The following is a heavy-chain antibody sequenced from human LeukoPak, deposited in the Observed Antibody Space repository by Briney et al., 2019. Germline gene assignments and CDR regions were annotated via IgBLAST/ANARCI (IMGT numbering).Heavy chain of an antibody. J-gene: IGHJ3*02. CDR2: ITNKPKSYNT. Sequence: GGSLRLSCAASGFTFSDHYMDWVRQAPGKGLEWVGRITNKPKSYNTEYAASVKGRFTISRDDSKNSLYLQMNSLKTEDTAVYYCTRGYSSSANAFDIWGQGTMVTVSS. V-gene: IGHV3-72*01. D-gene: IGHD6-6*01. CDR3: TRGYSSSANAFDI. CDR1: GFTFSDHY.